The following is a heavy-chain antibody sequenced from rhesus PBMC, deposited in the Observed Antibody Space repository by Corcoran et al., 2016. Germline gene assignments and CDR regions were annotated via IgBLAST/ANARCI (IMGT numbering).Heavy chain of an antibody. CDR1: GGSIGGYY. V-gene: IGHV4-81*01. D-gene: IGHD6S26*01. Sequence: QVQLQESGPGLVKPSETLSLTCAVSGGSIGGYYWSWIRQAPGKGLEWIGNIDGTIAGTNYNPSLKSRVTISKDASKNQFSLKLSSVTSADTAVYYCARNLRSSGWSRYYFDYWGQGVLVTVSS. J-gene: IGHJ4*01. CDR3: ARNLRSSGWSRYYFDY. CDR2: IDGTIAGT.